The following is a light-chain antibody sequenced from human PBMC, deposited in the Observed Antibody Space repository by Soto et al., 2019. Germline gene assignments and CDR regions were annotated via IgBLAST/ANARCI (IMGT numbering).Light chain of an antibody. V-gene: IGKV3-15*01. CDR2: GAS. CDR3: QQYDNWLRT. Sequence: EIVMTQSPATLSMSPGERATLSCRASQDISTNLAWYQQKPGQAPRLLIYGASTRATGIPARFSGSGSGTESTLTISSLQSEDFAVYYCQQYDNWLRTFGQGTKVDIK. CDR1: QDISTN. J-gene: IGKJ1*01.